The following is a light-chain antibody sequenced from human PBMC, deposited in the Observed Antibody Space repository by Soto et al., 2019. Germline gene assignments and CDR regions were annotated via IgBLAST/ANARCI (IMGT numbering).Light chain of an antibody. CDR2: SAT. V-gene: IGKV3-20*01. CDR1: HSVTSDY. J-gene: IGKJ5*01. CDR3: QQYGTSEIM. Sequence: EIVFTQSPGTLSLSPGERATLSCRASHSVTSDYLAWYQQKPGQPPRLLIYSATKRATGIPDRFSGSGSGTDFTLTISRLETEDFAVFYCQQYGTSEIMFGQGTRLEIK.